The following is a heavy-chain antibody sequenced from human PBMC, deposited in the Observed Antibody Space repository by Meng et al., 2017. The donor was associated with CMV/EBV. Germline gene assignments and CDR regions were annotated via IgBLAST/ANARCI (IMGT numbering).Heavy chain of an antibody. CDR3: AKGTPDIVVVVAANGPFVY. V-gene: IGHV3-23*01. Sequence: FRSYAMSWVRQVPGKWLEWVSAISGSGGSTYYADSVKGRFTISRDNSKNTLYLQMNSLRAEDTAVYYCAKGTPDIVVVVAANGPFVYWGQGTLVTVSS. D-gene: IGHD2-15*01. CDR2: ISGSGGST. J-gene: IGHJ4*02. CDR1: FRSYA.